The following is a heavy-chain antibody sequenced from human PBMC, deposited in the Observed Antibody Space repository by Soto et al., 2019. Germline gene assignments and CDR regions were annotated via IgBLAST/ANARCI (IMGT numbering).Heavy chain of an antibody. V-gene: IGHV1-8*01. CDR2: MNPNSGNT. D-gene: IGHD3-9*01. CDR3: ARALVGYFDWSGEPYYYYGMDV. Sequence: QVQLVQSGAEVKKPGASVKVSCKASGYTFTSYDINWVRQATGQGLEWMGWMNPNSGNTGYAQKFQGRVTMTRNTSISTAYMELSSLRSEDTAVYYCARALVGYFDWSGEPYYYYGMDVWGQGTTVTVSS. J-gene: IGHJ6*02. CDR1: GYTFTSYD.